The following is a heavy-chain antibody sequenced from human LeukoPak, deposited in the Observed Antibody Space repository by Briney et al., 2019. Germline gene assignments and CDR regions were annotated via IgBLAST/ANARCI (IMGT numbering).Heavy chain of an antibody. CDR3: AKTTTGYSSGRYPGWPVDY. J-gene: IGHJ4*02. Sequence: RAGGCLRLSCAASGFTFISDAVSWVRQAPGKGLEWVSAISGSGGGTYYAASVKGRFTISRDNSKNTLYLQMNSLSTEDTAEYYCAKTTTGYSSGRYPGWPVDYWGQGTLVTVSS. D-gene: IGHD6-19*01. CDR2: ISGSGGGT. CDR1: GFTFISDA. V-gene: IGHV3-23*01.